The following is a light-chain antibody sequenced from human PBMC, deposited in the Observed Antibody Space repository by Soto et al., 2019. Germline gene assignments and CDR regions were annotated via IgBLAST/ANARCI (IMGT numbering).Light chain of an antibody. Sequence: QSALTQPASVSGSPGQSITISCIGTSSDVGGYNYVSWYQQHPGKAPQLMIYDVSNRPSGVSNRFSGSKSGNTASLTISGLQAEDEADYYCSSYTRSSTVVFGGGTKVTVL. J-gene: IGLJ2*01. CDR3: SSYTRSSTVV. V-gene: IGLV2-14*03. CDR1: SSDVGGYNY. CDR2: DVS.